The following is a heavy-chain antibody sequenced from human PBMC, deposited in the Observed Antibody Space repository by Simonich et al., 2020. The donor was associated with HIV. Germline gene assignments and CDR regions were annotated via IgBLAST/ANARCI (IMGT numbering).Heavy chain of an antibody. J-gene: IGHJ3*02. V-gene: IGHV4-34*01. CDR3: ARRYSSSWDPRGAFDI. CDR2: INHSGSI. CDR1: GGSFSGYY. Sequence: QVQLQQWGAGLLKPSETLSLTCAVYGGSFSGYYWTWIRHPPGKGLEWIGGINHSGSIKYSPSLKSRVTISVDSSKNQFSLKLSSVTAADTAVYYCARRYSSSWDPRGAFDIWGQGTMVTVSS. D-gene: IGHD6-13*01.